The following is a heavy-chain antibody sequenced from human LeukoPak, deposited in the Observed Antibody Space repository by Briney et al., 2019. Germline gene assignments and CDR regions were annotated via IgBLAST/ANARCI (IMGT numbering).Heavy chain of an antibody. D-gene: IGHD6-19*01. Sequence: SETLSLTCAVYGGSFSDYFWSWIRQPPGKGLEWIGEISHSGSTTYNPSLRSRVTISGDTSKKQFSLKLSSVTAADTAVYYCARAQWLVFDYWGQGTLVTVSS. V-gene: IGHV4-34*01. CDR2: ISHSGST. J-gene: IGHJ4*02. CDR3: ARAQWLVFDY. CDR1: GGSFSDYF.